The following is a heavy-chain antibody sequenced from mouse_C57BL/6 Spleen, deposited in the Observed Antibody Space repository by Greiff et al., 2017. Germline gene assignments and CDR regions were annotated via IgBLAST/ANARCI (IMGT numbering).Heavy chain of an antibody. CDR1: GYAFSSSW. Sequence: QVQLQQSGPELVKPGASVKISCKASGYAFSSSWMNWVKQRPGKGLEWIGRIYPGDGDTNYNGKFKGKATLTSDKSSSTAYMQLSSLTSEDSAVYFCARNYGSPFDYWGQGTILTVSS. D-gene: IGHD1-1*01. CDR3: ARNYGSPFDY. J-gene: IGHJ2*01. CDR2: IYPGDGDT. V-gene: IGHV1-82*01.